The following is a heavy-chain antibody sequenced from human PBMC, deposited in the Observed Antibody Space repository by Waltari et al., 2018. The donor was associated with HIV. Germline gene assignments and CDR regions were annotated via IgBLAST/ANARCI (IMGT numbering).Heavy chain of an antibody. CDR2: LGPEEGET. Sequence: QVQLVQSGAEVKKPGASVKVSCKVSGYTLTELSMHWVRQAPGKGLEWMGGLGPEEGETIYEQKCQGRVTMTEGTSTDTAYMELSSVRSEDTAVYYCATDRRVGASGHDAFDIWGQGTMVTVSS. CDR1: GYTLTELS. J-gene: IGHJ3*02. D-gene: IGHD1-26*01. CDR3: ATDRRVGASGHDAFDI. V-gene: IGHV1-24*01.